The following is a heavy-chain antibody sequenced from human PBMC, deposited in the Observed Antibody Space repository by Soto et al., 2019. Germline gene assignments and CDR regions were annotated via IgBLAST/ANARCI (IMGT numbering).Heavy chain of an antibody. CDR1: GSTFTDSY. CDR2: MTPKSGSA. V-gene: IGHV1-2*02. D-gene: IGHD5-18*01. CDR3: TRENIDNSDGLYDAFHI. J-gene: IGHJ3*02. Sequence: ASVKFSCNTSGSTFTDSYTHCVRQAPGQGLMWMGCMTPKSGSAYFAQKFQGRVTLTRDTSIGTAYIEVTSLTSDATAVYFCTRENIDNSDGLYDAFHIWGQGTTVTVSS.